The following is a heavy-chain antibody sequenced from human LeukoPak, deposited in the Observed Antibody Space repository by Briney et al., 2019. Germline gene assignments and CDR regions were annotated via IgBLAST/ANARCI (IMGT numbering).Heavy chain of an antibody. V-gene: IGHV3-7*01. CDR3: ARDREGLSI. J-gene: IGHJ3*02. Sequence: GGSLRLSCAASGFIFKDYWMIWVRQAPGKGLEWVANIKQDGSEKYYVDSVKGRFTISRDNAKNTLYLQMNSLNAADTAVYYCARDREGLSIWGEGTLVLVSS. CDR1: GFIFKDYW. CDR2: IKQDGSEK.